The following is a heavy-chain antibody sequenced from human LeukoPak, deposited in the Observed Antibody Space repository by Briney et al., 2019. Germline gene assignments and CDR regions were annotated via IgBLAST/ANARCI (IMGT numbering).Heavy chain of an antibody. CDR1: GGSFTGYY. J-gene: IGHJ5*02. D-gene: IGHD6-13*01. V-gene: IGHV4-34*01. Sequence: SETLSLTCAVYGGSFTGYYWSWIRQSPGKGLQWIAEVNHRGDTNYNPSVKGRVTISVDTSKNQFSLKLSSVTAADTAVYYCASGGQLVHPGSSSWFDPWGQGTLVTVSS. CDR3: ASGGQLVHPGSSSWFDP. CDR2: VNHRGDT.